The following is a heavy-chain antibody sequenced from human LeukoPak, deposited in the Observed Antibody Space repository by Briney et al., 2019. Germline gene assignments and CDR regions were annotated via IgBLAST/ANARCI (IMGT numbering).Heavy chain of an antibody. CDR3: ARSPQDILTDY. Sequence: GESLRLSCAASGFTVSTNYMSWVRQAPGKGLEWVSVIYSGGTTYYADSVKGRFTISRDISKNTLYLQMNSLRAEDTAVYYCARSPQDILTDYWGQGTLVTVSS. V-gene: IGHV3-66*01. CDR2: IYSGGTT. CDR1: GFTVSTNY. J-gene: IGHJ4*02. D-gene: IGHD3-9*01.